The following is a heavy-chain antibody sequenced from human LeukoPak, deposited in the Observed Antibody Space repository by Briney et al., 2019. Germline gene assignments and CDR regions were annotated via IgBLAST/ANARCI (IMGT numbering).Heavy chain of an antibody. V-gene: IGHV4-39*01. CDR2: IYYSGST. D-gene: IGHD3-22*01. Sequence: SETLSLTCTVSGGSISSSSYYWGRIRQPPGKGLEWIGSIYYSGSTYYNPSLKSRVTISVDTSKNQFSLKLSSVTAADTAVYYCARHGDYDSSGYSSYWGQGTLVTVSS. J-gene: IGHJ4*02. CDR3: ARHGDYDSSGYSSY. CDR1: GGSISSSSYY.